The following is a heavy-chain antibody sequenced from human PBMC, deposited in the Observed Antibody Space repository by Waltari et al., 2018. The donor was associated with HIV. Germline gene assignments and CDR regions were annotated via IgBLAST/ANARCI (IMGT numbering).Heavy chain of an antibody. J-gene: IGHJ4*02. Sequence: EVQLVESGGGLVQPGGSLRLSCAASGFTFSNYWMSWVRQAPGKGRGWVANIKQEGSEEYYVDSVKGRFTISRDNDENSVDRQMNSLRAEDTAVYYCARDGGRRGPFGYWGQGTLVTVSS. V-gene: IGHV3-7*01. CDR3: ARDGGRRGPFGY. CDR1: GFTFSNYW. CDR2: IKQEGSEE. D-gene: IGHD3-3*01.